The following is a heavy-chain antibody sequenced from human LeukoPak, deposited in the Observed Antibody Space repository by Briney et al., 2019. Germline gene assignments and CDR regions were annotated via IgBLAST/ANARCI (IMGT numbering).Heavy chain of an antibody. CDR2: IYYSGST. J-gene: IGHJ3*02. CDR1: GGSISSYY. D-gene: IGHD3-16*01. Sequence: PSETLSLTCTVSGGSISSYYWSWIRQPPGKGLEWLGYIYYSGSTNYNPSLKSRVTISVDTSKNQFSLKLSSVTAADTAVYYCARLRLGVGSAFDIWGQGTMVTVSS. CDR3: ARLRLGVGSAFDI. V-gene: IGHV4-59*08.